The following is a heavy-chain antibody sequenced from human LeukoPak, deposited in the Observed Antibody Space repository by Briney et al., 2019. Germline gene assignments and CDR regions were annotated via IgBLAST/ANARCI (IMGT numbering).Heavy chain of an antibody. CDR2: IYYSGST. V-gene: IGHV4-38-2*02. CDR3: ASKYDMLNGYYPC. Sequence: SETLSLTCTVSGYSISSGYYWGWIRQPPGKGLEWIGSIYYSGSTYYNPSLKSRVTISVDTSKNQFYLKLSSVTAADTAVYYCASKYDMLNGYYPCWGQGALVTVSS. J-gene: IGHJ4*02. CDR1: GYSISSGYY. D-gene: IGHD3-9*01.